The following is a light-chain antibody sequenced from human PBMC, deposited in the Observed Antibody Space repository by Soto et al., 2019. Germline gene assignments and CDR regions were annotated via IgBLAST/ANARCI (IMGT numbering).Light chain of an antibody. J-gene: IGKJ2*01. CDR1: QSVSSSY. V-gene: IGKV3-20*01. CDR3: QQYGSAPYT. Sequence: EIALTQSPGTLSLSPGERATLSCRASQSVSSSYLAWYQQKPGQAPRLLIYGASSRANGIPDRFSGSGSGTDFTLTISRLEPEDFAVYYCQQYGSAPYTFGQGTKLEIK. CDR2: GAS.